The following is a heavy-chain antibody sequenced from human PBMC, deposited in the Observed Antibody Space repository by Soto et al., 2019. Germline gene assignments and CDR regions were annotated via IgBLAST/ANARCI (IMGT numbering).Heavy chain of an antibody. Sequence: EVQLVQSGAEVQKPGATVTISCKVSGYTFSDYYMNWVRQAPGNGLEWMGHVDPGDGGTAYAERFKGRVTTTADTSTDTAYMELTSLSSDDTAVYYCATEDASWRTSLGRGVTPGRYYGMVVWGQGTTVTVSS. V-gene: IGHV1-69-2*01. CDR3: ATEDASWRTSLGRGVTPGRYYGMVV. J-gene: IGHJ6*02. CDR1: GYTFSDYY. D-gene: IGHD3-10*01. CDR2: VDPGDGGT.